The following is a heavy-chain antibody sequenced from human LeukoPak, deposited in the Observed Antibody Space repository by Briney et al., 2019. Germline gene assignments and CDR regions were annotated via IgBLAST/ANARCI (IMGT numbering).Heavy chain of an antibody. V-gene: IGHV3-11*01. CDR2: ISTIGSTV. Sequence: PGGSLRLSCAASGFTFSGYYTSWIRQAPGKGLEWVSYISTIGSTVYYADSVRGRFTIARDDAKNSLYLQMNSLRVEDTATYYCARGDYLYYFDYWGQGALVTVSS. J-gene: IGHJ4*02. CDR3: ARGDYLYYFDY. D-gene: IGHD4-17*01. CDR1: GFTFSGYY.